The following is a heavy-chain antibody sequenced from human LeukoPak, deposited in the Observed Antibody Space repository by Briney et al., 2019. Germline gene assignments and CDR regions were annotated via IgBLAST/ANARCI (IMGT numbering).Heavy chain of an antibody. Sequence: GGSLRLSCAASGFTFSSYWMSWVRQAPGKGLEWVANIKQDGSEKYYVDSVKGRCTISRDNAKNSLYLQMNSLRAEDTAVYYCAGDSSGWYSFDYWGQGTLVTVSS. V-gene: IGHV3-7*03. CDR1: GFTFSSYW. CDR3: AGDSSGWYSFDY. CDR2: IKQDGSEK. D-gene: IGHD6-19*01. J-gene: IGHJ4*02.